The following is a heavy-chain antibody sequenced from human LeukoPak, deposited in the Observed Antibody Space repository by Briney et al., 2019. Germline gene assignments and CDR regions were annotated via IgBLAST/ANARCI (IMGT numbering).Heavy chain of an antibody. V-gene: IGHV4-59*01. CDR3: VRGSYYFDY. CDR2: IYYSGST. CDR1: SGSISSYY. Sequence: SETLSLTCTVSSGSISSYYWSWIRQPPGKGLEWIGYIYYSGSTNYNPSLKSRVTISVGTSKKQFSLRLSSVTAADTAVYYCVRGSYYFDYWGQGTLVTVSS. J-gene: IGHJ4*02.